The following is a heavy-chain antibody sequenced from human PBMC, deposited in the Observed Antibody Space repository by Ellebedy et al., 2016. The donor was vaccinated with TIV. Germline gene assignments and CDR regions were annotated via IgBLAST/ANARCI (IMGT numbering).Heavy chain of an antibody. Sequence: GESLKISCKASGFLFSDCSMNWIRQAPGKGLEWVASISSSGTYIYYADSLEGRFTIARDNVKDSVFLQINDLRVDDSGVYYCARTTPYNIAVAGPDYWGQGTLVTVTS. V-gene: IGHV3-21*01. CDR1: GFLFSDCS. CDR3: ARTTPYNIAVAGPDY. D-gene: IGHD6-19*01. CDR2: ISSSGTYI. J-gene: IGHJ4*02.